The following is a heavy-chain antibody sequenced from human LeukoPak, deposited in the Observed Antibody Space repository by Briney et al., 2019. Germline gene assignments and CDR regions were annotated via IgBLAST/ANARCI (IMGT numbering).Heavy chain of an antibody. D-gene: IGHD3-16*01. Sequence: GGSLRLSCAASGFTFSSYSMNWVRQAPGKGPEWLSYTSSRSTTIYYADSVKGRFTISRDNAKNSLYLKMNSLRDEDTAVYYCAKDIPFVHGGGGQGTLVTVSS. CDR3: AKDIPFVHGG. V-gene: IGHV3-48*02. CDR1: GFTFSSYS. CDR2: TSSRSTTI. J-gene: IGHJ4*02.